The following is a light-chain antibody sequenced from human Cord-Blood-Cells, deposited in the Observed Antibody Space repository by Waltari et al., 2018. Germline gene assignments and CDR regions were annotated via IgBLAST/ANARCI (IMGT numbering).Light chain of an antibody. CDR3: MIWHSSAWV. CDR2: YKSDSDK. Sequence: QAVLTQPSSLSASPGASASPTCTLRSGINVGTYRIYWYQQKPGSPPQHLLRYKSDSDKQQGSGVPSRFSGSKDASANAGILLISGLQSEDEADYYCMIWHSSAWVFGGGTKLTVL. CDR1: SGINVGTYR. J-gene: IGLJ3*02. V-gene: IGLV5-45*02.